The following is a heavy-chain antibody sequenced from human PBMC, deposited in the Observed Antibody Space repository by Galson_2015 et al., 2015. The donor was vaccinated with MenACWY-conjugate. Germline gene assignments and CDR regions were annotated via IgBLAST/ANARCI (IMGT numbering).Heavy chain of an antibody. J-gene: IGHJ4*02. Sequence: SETLSLTCAVFGGSFNNSYWTWIRQPPGKGLEWLGKIIHSGRTNYSPSLTSRVTLLVDTSNNQFSLSLTSVTAADTAVYYCARGTVLMGYASFDSWGPGTLVTVSS. CDR1: GGSFNNSY. CDR2: IIHSGRT. CDR3: ARGTVLMGYASFDS. D-gene: IGHD2-8*01. V-gene: IGHV4-34*12.